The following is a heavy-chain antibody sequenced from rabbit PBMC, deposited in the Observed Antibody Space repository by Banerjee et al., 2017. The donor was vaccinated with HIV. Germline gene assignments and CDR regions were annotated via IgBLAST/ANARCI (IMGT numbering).Heavy chain of an antibody. CDR3: VSYDDYGDRNL. V-gene: IGHV1S40*01. J-gene: IGHJ4*01. CDR2: IDPVFRST. Sequence: QSLEESGGDLVKPGASLTLTCTASGFSFSSTYCICWVRQAPGKGLEWIGYIDPVFRSTYYASWVNGRFTISSHNAQNTLYLQLNSLTAADTATYFCVSYDDYGDRNLRGPGTLVTIS. D-gene: IGHD2-1*01. CDR1: GFSFSSTYC.